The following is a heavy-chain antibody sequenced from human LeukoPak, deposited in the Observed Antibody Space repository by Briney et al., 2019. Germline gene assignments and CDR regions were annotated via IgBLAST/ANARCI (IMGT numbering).Heavy chain of an antibody. V-gene: IGHV4-39*01. D-gene: IGHD2-2*01. CDR1: GGSISSSSYY. J-gene: IGHJ4*02. CDR3: VFHCSSPSCYGDY. CDR2: IYYSGST. Sequence: SETLSLTRTVSGGSISSSSYYWGWIRQPPGKGLEWIGSIYYSGSTYYNPSLKSRVTISVDTSKNQFSLKLSSVTAADTAVYYCVFHCSSPSCYGDYWGQGTLVTVSS.